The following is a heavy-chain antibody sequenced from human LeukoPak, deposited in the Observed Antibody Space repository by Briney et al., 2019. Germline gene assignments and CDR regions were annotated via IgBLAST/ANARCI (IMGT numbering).Heavy chain of an antibody. D-gene: IGHD1-26*01. CDR2: ISSSSSII. J-gene: IGHJ3*02. CDR3: ARDRSGSYLGAFDI. V-gene: IGHV3-48*04. Sequence: GGSLRLSCAASEFTFSSYSMNWVRQAPGKGLEWLSYISSSSSIIYYADSVKGRCTISRDNAKNSLYLQMNSLRAEDTAVYYCARDRSGSYLGAFDIWGQGTMVTVSS. CDR1: EFTFSSYS.